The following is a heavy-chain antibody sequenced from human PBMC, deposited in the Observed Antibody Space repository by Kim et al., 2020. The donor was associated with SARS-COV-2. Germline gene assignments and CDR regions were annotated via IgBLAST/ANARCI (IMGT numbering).Heavy chain of an antibody. CDR1: GGTFSSYA. CDR3: ARSIVVVPAATQEIRYYYGMDV. D-gene: IGHD2-2*01. J-gene: IGHJ6*02. CDR2: IIPIFGTA. Sequence: SVKVSCKASGGTFSSYAISWVRQAPGQGLEWMGGIIPIFGTANYAQKFQGRVTITADESTSTAYMELSSLRSEDTAVYYCARSIVVVPAATQEIRYYYGMDVWGQGTTVTVSS. V-gene: IGHV1-69*13.